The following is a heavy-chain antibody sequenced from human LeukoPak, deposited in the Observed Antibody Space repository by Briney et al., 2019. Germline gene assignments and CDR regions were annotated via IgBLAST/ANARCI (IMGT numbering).Heavy chain of an antibody. CDR3: ARDLSRFGELLIDY. CDR1: GFTFDDYA. J-gene: IGHJ4*02. V-gene: IGHV3-9*01. CDR2: ISWNSGSI. D-gene: IGHD3-10*01. Sequence: GGSLRLSCAASGFTFDDYAMHWVRQAPGKGLEWVSGISWNSGSIGYADSVKGRFTISRDNAKNTLYLQMNSLRAEDTAVYYCARDLSRFGELLIDYWGQGTLVTVSS.